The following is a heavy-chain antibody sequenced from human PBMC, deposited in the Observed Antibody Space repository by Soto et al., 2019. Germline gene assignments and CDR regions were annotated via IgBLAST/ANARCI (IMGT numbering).Heavy chain of an antibody. Sequence: EVQLVASGGALVQPGGSLRISCAASAFTFSNYYMGWVRQAPGKGLEWLANIKEDGSDKYYVDSVKGRFTISRDNGKSSLYLQMNSLRAEDTAVYYCARWIRGTVDYWGQGTLVTVSS. CDR3: ARWIRGTVDY. CDR1: AFTFSNYY. CDR2: IKEDGSDK. V-gene: IGHV3-7*01. D-gene: IGHD3-10*01. J-gene: IGHJ4*02.